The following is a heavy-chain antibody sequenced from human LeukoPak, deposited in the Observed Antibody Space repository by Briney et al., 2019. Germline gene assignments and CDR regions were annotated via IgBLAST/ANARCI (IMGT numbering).Heavy chain of an antibody. V-gene: IGHV1-69*13. D-gene: IGHD2-21*02. Sequence: GASVKVSCKASGGTFSSYAISWVRQAPGQGLEWMGGIIPIFGTANYAQKFQGRVTITADESTSTAYMELSSLRSEDTAVCYCARGGPYCGGDCYANWFDPWGQGTLVTVSS. CDR1: GGTFSSYA. CDR3: ARGGPYCGGDCYANWFDP. CDR2: IIPIFGTA. J-gene: IGHJ5*02.